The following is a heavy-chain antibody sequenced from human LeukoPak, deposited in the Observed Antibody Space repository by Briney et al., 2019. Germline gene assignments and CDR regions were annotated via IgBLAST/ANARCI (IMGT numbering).Heavy chain of an antibody. V-gene: IGHV3-23*01. CDR2: ISGSGGST. J-gene: IGHJ4*02. CDR3: AKSRVATIIGNDY. D-gene: IGHD5-12*01. CDR1: GFTFSSYA. Sequence: GGSLRLSSAASGFTFSSYAMSWVRQAPGKGLEWVSAISGSGGSTYYADSVKGRFTISRDNSKNTLYLQMNSLRAEDTAVYYCAKSRVATIIGNDYWGQGTLVTVSS.